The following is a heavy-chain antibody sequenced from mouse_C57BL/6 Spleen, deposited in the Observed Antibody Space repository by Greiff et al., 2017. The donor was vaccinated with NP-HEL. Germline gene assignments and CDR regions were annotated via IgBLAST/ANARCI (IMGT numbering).Heavy chain of an antibody. V-gene: IGHV1-42*01. CDR1: GYSFTGYY. CDR2: INPSTGGT. CDR3: ARTNDYGSRAWFAY. Sequence: EVQLQQSGPELVKPGASVKISCKASGYSFTGYYMNWVKQSPEKSLEWIGEINPSTGGTTYNQKFKAKATLTVDKSSSTAYMQLKSLTAEDSAVYYCARTNDYGSRAWFAYWGQGTLVTVAA. D-gene: IGHD1-1*01. J-gene: IGHJ3*01.